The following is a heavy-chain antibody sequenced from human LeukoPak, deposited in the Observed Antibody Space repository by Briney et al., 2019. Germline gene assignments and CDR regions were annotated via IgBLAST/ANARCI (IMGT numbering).Heavy chain of an antibody. Sequence: GGSLRLSCAASGFTFSTYGIHWVRQAPGKGLDWVAFIRYDGTNKWYADSVKGRFTISRDNSKNMLYLQMNSLRAEDMAVYHCAKDRDYGDYPSAYYYYMDVWGKGTTVTVSS. CDR3: AKDRDYGDYPSAYYYYMDV. CDR1: GFTFSTYG. D-gene: IGHD4-17*01. J-gene: IGHJ6*03. V-gene: IGHV3-30*02. CDR2: IRYDGTNK.